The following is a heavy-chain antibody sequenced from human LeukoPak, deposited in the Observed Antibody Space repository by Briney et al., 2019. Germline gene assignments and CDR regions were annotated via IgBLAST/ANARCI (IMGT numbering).Heavy chain of an antibody. CDR3: ARDDSAWYAY. CDR1: GFTFSSYE. J-gene: IGHJ4*02. CDR2: ISSSGRSI. D-gene: IGHD6-19*01. V-gene: IGHV3-48*03. Sequence: PGGSLRLSCAASGFTFSSYEMNWVRQAPGKGLEWVSYISSSGRSIYYADSVKGRFTISRDNAKNSLYLQMKSLRAEDTAVYYCARDDSAWYAYWGPGTLVTVSS.